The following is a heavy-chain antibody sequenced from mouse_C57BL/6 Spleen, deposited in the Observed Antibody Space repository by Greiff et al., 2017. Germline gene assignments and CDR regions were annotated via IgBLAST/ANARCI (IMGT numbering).Heavy chain of an antibody. J-gene: IGHJ3*01. CDR2: VSGGGGST. CDR1: GFTFSSYT. CDR3: ARQRELGPLAY. D-gene: IGHD4-1*01. V-gene: IGHV5-9*01. Sequence: DVKLVESGGGLVKPGGSLKLSCAASGFTFSSYTMSWVRQTPEKRLEWVATVSGGGGSTYYPDSVKGRITISRDNAKNTLYLQMSSLRSEDTALDYCARQRELGPLAYWGQGTLVTVSA.